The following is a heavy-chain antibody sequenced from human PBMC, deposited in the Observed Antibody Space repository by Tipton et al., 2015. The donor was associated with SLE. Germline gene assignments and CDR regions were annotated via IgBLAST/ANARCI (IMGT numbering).Heavy chain of an antibody. V-gene: IGHV4-4*07. D-gene: IGHD4-17*01. CDR3: ARVTDDYGDYAPH. CDR1: GGSISSYY. CDR2: IYTSGGT. J-gene: IGHJ1*01. Sequence: TLSLTCTVSGGSISSYYLSWIRQPAGKGLEWIGRIYTSGGTNYNPSLKSRVTMSVDTSKNQFSLKLRSVTAADTAVYYCARVTDDYGDYAPHWGQGTLVTVSS.